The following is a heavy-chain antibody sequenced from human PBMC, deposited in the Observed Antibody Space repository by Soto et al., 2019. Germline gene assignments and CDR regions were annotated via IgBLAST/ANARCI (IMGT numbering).Heavy chain of an antibody. D-gene: IGHD3-10*01. Sequence: QITLKESGPPLVRPTQTLTLTCTFSGFSLSSSGVGVGWIRQPPGKALEWLALIYWDDDKRYSPSLKSRLTINKDTSKNQVVLTLTKLDTVDTATYYCARGGWTTYYSPFFDYWGQGTLVTVSS. CDR3: ARGGWTTYYSPFFDY. V-gene: IGHV2-5*02. J-gene: IGHJ4*02. CDR1: GFSLSSSGVG. CDR2: IYWDDDK.